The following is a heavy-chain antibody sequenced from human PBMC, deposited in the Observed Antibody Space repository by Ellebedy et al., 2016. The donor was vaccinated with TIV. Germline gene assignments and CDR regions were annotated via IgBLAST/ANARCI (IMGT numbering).Heavy chain of an antibody. D-gene: IGHD3-10*01. Sequence: MPSETLSLTCAVSGGSISSSSYYWGWIRQPPGKGLEWIGSIYYSGSTYYNPSLKSRVTISVDTSKNQFSLKLSSVTAADTAVYYCARLIYGSGTYYRFDHWGQGTLVTVSS. V-gene: IGHV4-39*01. CDR3: ARLIYGSGTYYRFDH. CDR1: GGSISSSSYY. J-gene: IGHJ4*02. CDR2: IYYSGST.